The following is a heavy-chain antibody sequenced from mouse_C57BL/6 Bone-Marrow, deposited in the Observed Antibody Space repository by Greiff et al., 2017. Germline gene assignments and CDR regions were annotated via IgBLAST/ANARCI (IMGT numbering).Heavy chain of an antibody. Sequence: QVQLLQPGAELVMPGASVKLSCKASGYTFTSSWMNWVKQRPGQGLEWIGEIDPSDSYTNYNPKFKGKSTLTVDKSSSTAYKQLSSLTSEDYAVYYCAREGDYALASDYWGQGTSVTVSS. J-gene: IGHJ4*01. CDR1: GYTFTSSW. D-gene: IGHD6-2*01. V-gene: IGHV1-69*01. CDR3: AREGDYALASDY. CDR2: IDPSDSYT.